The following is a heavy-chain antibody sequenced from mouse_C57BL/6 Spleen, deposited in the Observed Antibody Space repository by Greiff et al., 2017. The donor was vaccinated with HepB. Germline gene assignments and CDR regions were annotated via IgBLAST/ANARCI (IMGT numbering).Heavy chain of an antibody. CDR3: ASGSSHYWYFDV. CDR1: GFTFSDYG. Sequence: EVQRVESGGGLVKPGGSLKLSCAASGFTFSDYGMHWVRQAPEKGLEWVAYISSGSSTIYYADTVKGRFTISRDNAKNTLFLQMTSLRSEDTAMSYCASGSSHYWYFDVWGTGTTVTVSS. D-gene: IGHD1-1*01. CDR2: ISSGSSTI. V-gene: IGHV5-17*01. J-gene: IGHJ1*03.